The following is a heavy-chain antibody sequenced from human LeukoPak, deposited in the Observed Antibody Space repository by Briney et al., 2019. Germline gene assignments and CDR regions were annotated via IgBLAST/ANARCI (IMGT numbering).Heavy chain of an antibody. Sequence: ASVKVSCKASGYTFTGYYMHWVRQAPGQGLEWMGWINPNSGGTNYAQKFQGRVTMTRDTSISTAYMELSRLRSDDTAVYYCAREPRFLEWLLEAYMDVWGKGTTVTVSS. CDR1: GYTFTGYY. J-gene: IGHJ6*03. CDR3: AREPRFLEWLLEAYMDV. V-gene: IGHV1-2*02. CDR2: INPNSGGT. D-gene: IGHD3-3*01.